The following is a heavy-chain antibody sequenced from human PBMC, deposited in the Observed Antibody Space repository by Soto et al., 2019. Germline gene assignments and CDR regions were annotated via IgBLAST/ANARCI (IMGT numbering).Heavy chain of an antibody. V-gene: IGHV3-66*01. CDR3: ATLRKT. J-gene: IGHJ4*02. CDR1: GFTVTSSF. Sequence: VQLVESGGGLVQPGGSLRLSCAASGFTVTSSFMTWVRQLPGKGLEWVSVIYSGGSTYYADSVKGRFTISRDNSKNTLYLQMNSLRAEDTAVYYCATLRKTWGQGTLVTVSS. CDR2: IYSGGST.